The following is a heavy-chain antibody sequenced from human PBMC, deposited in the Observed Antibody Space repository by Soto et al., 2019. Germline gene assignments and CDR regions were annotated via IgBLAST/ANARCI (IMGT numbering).Heavy chain of an antibody. J-gene: IGHJ4*02. Sequence: QVQLVESGGGVVQPGRSLRLSCAASGFTFSNYGMHWVRQAPGKGLEWVAVISYDGSNKFYADSVKGRFTISRDNSKNPLYLQMNSLRAEDTAGYYCAMPDYYDSSGYGGLWGQGTLVTVSS. CDR1: GFTFSNYG. D-gene: IGHD3-22*01. CDR2: ISYDGSNK. V-gene: IGHV3-30*03. CDR3: AMPDYYDSSGYGGL.